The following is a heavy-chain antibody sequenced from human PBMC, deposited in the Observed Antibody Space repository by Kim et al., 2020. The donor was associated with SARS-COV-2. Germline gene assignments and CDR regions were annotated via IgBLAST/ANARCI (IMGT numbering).Heavy chain of an antibody. CDR1: GYTFTSYY. V-gene: IGHV1-46*01. CDR2: INPSCGST. Sequence: ASVKVSCKASGYTFTSYYMHWVRQAPGQGLEWMGIINPSCGSTSYAQKFQGRVTMTRDTSTSTVYMELSSLRSEDTAVYYCARDHPWYSSSWISYGMDVWGQGTTVTVSS. D-gene: IGHD6-13*01. CDR3: ARDHPWYSSSWISYGMDV. J-gene: IGHJ6*02.